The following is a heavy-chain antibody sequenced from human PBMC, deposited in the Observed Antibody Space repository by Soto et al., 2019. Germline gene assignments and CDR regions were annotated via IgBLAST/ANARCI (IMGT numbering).Heavy chain of an antibody. J-gene: IGHJ4*02. Sequence: GGSLRLSCAASGFTFSSYAMSWVRQAPGKGLEWVSAISGSGGSTYYADSVKGRFTISRDNSKNTLYLQMNSLRAEDTAVYYCAKDRKRMITFGGVIVDYWGQGTLVTVSS. D-gene: IGHD3-16*02. CDR1: GFTFSSYA. CDR2: ISGSGGST. V-gene: IGHV3-23*01. CDR3: AKDRKRMITFGGVIVDY.